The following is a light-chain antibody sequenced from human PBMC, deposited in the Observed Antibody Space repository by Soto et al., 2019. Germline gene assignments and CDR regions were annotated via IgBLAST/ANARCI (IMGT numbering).Light chain of an antibody. J-gene: IGKJ1*01. CDR2: GSS. Sequence: DIHMTQSPSSVSASVGDSVSFACQSSQTVKNNVNWYQHKRGKAPKLLISGSSNLQNGVPPRFSGSGTGTDFTLTINSLQPEDAATYYCQQTYRHPRTFGQGTSVDIK. CDR3: QQTYRHPRT. V-gene: IGKV1-39*01. CDR1: QTVKNN.